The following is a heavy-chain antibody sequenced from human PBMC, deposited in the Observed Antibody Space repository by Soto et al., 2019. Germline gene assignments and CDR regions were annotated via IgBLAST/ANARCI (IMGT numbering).Heavy chain of an antibody. J-gene: IGHJ6*02. V-gene: IGHV3-72*01. Sequence: GGSLRLSCAASGFTFNDHYMDWVRQAPGKGLEWVGRTRNKANSYSTDYAASVKGRFTISRDDSKNSLYLQVNSLKTEDTAVYYCARGVIIINSYSGLDVWGQGTTVTASS. D-gene: IGHD3-9*01. CDR3: ARGVIIINSYSGLDV. CDR2: TRNKANSYST. CDR1: GFTFNDHY.